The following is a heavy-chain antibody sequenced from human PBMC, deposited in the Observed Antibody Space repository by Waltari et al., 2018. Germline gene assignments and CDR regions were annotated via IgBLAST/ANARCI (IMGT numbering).Heavy chain of an antibody. D-gene: IGHD5-12*01. CDR1: GGPITSSRHY. CDR2: ISYAGAT. J-gene: IGHJ3*01. Sequence: QLQLQESGPGLVKPSETLSLTCSVSGGPITSSRHYWGWIRQPPGQGLGWIGTISYAGATYSSPSLNSRVTVSRDTPKNQLSLTLGSVTASDTAVYYCATYIGASVGTAAFDVWGQGAMVTVSS. CDR3: ATYIGASVGTAAFDV. V-gene: IGHV4-39*01.